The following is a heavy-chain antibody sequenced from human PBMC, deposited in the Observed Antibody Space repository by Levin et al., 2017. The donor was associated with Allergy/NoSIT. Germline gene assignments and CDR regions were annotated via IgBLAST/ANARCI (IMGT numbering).Heavy chain of an antibody. D-gene: IGHD1-14*01. CDR2: ISYDGSNK. CDR1: GFTFSSYG. V-gene: IGHV3-30*18. CDR3: AKGFTDRTTAYYYYGMDV. Sequence: PGGSLRLSCAASGFTFSSYGMHWVRQAPGKGLEWVAVISYDGSNKYYADSVKGRFTISRDNSKNTLYLQMNSLRAEDTAVYYCAKGFTDRTTAYYYYGMDVWGQGTTVTVSS. J-gene: IGHJ6*02.